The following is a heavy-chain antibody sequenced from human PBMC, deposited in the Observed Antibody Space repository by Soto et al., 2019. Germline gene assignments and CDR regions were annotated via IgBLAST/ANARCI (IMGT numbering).Heavy chain of an antibody. V-gene: IGHV4-34*01. J-gene: IGHJ6*02. CDR2: IHPSGSP. Sequence: TSETLSLTCAVYGGSLSDYYWSWIRQSPGKGLEWIGEIHPSGSPHYSPSLNSRVTMSVDTSKNQFSLRLTSVTAADTAVYYCARGRDAYKLGNVWGPGTTVTVSS. D-gene: IGHD1-1*01. CDR1: GGSLSDYY. CDR3: ARGRDAYKLGNV.